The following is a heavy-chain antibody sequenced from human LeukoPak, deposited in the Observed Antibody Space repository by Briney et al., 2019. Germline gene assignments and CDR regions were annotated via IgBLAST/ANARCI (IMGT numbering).Heavy chain of an antibody. CDR3: ARESERAYYYDSSGYYRFDP. CDR2: ISAYNGNT. D-gene: IGHD3-22*01. V-gene: IGHV1-18*01. CDR1: GYTFTSYG. J-gene: IGHJ5*02. Sequence: GASVKVSCKASGYTFTSYGISWVRQAPGQGLEWMGWISAYNGNTNYAQKLQGRVTMTTDTSMSTAYMELRSLRSDDTAVYYCARESERAYYYDSSGYYRFDPWGQGTLVTVSS.